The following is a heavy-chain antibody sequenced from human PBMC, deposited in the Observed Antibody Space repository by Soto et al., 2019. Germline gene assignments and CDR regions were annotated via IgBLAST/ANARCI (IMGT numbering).Heavy chain of an antibody. J-gene: IGHJ6*02. V-gene: IGHV4-34*01. CDR2: INHSGRV. Sequence: PSETRSRTCCVYGGSFRGHSWPWIRHFPGRGRERIGDINHSGRVNYSPSLKSRVTISLDTSKNQFSLTLSAVTAADTAVYYCARAYYCGSGSYYNVLGYGMDVWGQGTTVTVS. CDR1: GGSFRGHS. CDR3: ARAYYCGSGSYYNVLGYGMDV. D-gene: IGHD3-10*01.